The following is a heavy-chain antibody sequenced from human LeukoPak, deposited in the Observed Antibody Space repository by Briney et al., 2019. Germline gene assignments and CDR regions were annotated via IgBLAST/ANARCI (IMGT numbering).Heavy chain of an antibody. V-gene: IGHV1-2*02. J-gene: IGHJ6*02. D-gene: IGHD3-10*01. CDR3: ARVGAYYGSGSKQYYYYGMDV. Sequence: ASVKVSCKASGYTFTGYYMHWVRQAPGQGLEWMGWINPNSGGTNYAQKFQGRATMTRDTSISTAYMELSRLRSDDTAVYYCARVGAYYGSGSKQYYYYGMDVWGQGTTVTVSS. CDR2: INPNSGGT. CDR1: GYTFTGYY.